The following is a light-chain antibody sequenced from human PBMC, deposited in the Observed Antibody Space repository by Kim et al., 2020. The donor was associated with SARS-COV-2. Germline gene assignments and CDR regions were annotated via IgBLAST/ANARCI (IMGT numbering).Light chain of an antibody. CDR1: QSVSNSY. CDR2: GAS. Sequence: APGERATLSCRASQSVSNSYLAWYQQKPGQAPRLLIYGASSRATGIPDRVSGSGSGTDFTFSISRLEPEDFAVYYCQQYGSSPLTFGGGTKVDIK. J-gene: IGKJ4*01. CDR3: QQYGSSPLT. V-gene: IGKV3-20*01.